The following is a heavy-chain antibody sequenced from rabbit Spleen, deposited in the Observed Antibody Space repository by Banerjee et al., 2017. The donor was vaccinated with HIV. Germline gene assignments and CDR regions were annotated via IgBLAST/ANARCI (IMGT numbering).Heavy chain of an antibody. V-gene: IGHV1S40*01. CDR3: ARGTYAGVTAYGYYFTF. D-gene: IGHD4-2*01. CDR2: INTGSGNA. CDR1: GFTLSSYW. Sequence: QSLEEFGGDLVKPGASLTLSCKASGFTLSSYWICWVRQAPGKGPEWIGCINTGSGNAYYASWAKGRFTISKTSSTTETLQMTSLTAADTATYFCARGTYAGVTAYGYYFTFWGQGTLVTVS. J-gene: IGHJ4*01.